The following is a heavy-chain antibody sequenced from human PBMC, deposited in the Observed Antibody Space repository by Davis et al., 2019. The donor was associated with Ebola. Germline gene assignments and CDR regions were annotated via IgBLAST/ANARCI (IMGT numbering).Heavy chain of an antibody. V-gene: IGHV3-21*01. Sequence: GESLKISCAASGFTFSSYSMNWVRQAPGKGLEWVSSISSSSSYIYYADSVKGRFTISRDNAKNSLYLQMNSLRAEDTAVYYCASPPKAVAGTLNYWGQGTLVTVSS. CDR1: GFTFSSYS. J-gene: IGHJ4*02. CDR2: ISSSSSYI. D-gene: IGHD6-19*01. CDR3: ASPPKAVAGTLNY.